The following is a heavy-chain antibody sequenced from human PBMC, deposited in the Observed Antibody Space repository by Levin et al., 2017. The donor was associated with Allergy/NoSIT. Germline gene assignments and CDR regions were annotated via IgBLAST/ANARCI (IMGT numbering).Heavy chain of an antibody. Sequence: RYWVRQATGKGLEWVSAIGTAGDTYYPGSVKGRFTISRENAKNSLYLQMNSLRAGDTAVYYCARALGRIAARGGMDGWGQGTTVTVSS. V-gene: IGHV3-13*04. CDR3: ARALGRIAARGGMDG. D-gene: IGHD6-13*01. CDR2: IGTAGDT. J-gene: IGHJ6*02.